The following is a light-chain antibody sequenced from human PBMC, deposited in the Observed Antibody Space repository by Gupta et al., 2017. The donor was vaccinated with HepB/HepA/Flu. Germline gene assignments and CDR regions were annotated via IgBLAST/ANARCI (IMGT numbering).Light chain of an antibody. J-gene: IGKJ4*01. CDR2: GAS. V-gene: IGKV3-15*01. Sequence: EIVMPQSQATLSVSPGERATLTCRASQSVSSNLAWYQQKPGQAPRLLIYGASTRATGIPDRFSGSGSGTEFTLTISSLHSEDFAVYYCQQYNNWLTFGGGTKVEIK. CDR3: QQYNNWLT. CDR1: QSVSSN.